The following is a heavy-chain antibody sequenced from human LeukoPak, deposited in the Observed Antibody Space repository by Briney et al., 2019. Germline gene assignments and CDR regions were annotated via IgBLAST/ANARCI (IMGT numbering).Heavy chain of an antibody. CDR3: ARPLEMANYYYYGMDV. J-gene: IGHJ6*02. Sequence: ASVKVSCKASGYTFTSYYMQWVRQAPGQGLEWMGIINPSGGSTSYAQKFQGRVTMTRDTSTSTVYMELSSLRSEDTAVYYCARPLEMANYYYYGMDVWGQGTTVTVSS. D-gene: IGHD5-24*01. CDR2: INPSGGST. CDR1: GYTFTSYY. V-gene: IGHV1-46*01.